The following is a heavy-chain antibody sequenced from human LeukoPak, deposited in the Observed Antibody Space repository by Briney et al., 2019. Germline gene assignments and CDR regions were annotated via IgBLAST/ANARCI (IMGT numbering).Heavy chain of an antibody. J-gene: IGHJ5*02. CDR2: IYPADSRT. CDR3: ACRDFSSTWSGP. D-gene: IGHD6-13*01. V-gene: IGHV5-51*01. Sequence: GESLKISCEGFGYTFTNYWIGWVRQMPGKGLEWMGVIYPADSRTRYSPSFQGQVTISADKSINTAYLQWSSLKASGTAIYYCACRDFSSTWSGPWGQGTLVTVSS. CDR1: GYTFTNYW.